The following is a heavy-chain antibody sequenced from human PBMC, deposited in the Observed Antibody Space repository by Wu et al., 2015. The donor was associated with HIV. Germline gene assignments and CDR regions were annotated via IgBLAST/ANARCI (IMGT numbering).Heavy chain of an antibody. CDR2: IIPIFGTA. V-gene: IGHV1-69*15. D-gene: IGHD5-24*01. Sequence: QVQLVQSGAEVKKPGSSVKVSCKASGGIFNYYAISWVRQAPGQGLEWMGRIIPIFGTANYAQKFQGRVTITADESTSTAYMELSSLRSEDTAVYYCARDREMATIPVDYYYYGMDVWGQGTTVTVSS. CDR1: GGIFNYYA. CDR3: ARDREMATIPVDYYYYGMDV. J-gene: IGHJ6*02.